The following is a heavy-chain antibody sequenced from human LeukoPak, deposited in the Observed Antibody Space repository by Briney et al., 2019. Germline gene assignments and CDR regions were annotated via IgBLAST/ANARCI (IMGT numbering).Heavy chain of an antibody. V-gene: IGHV3-30*01. CDR2: ISYDGSNK. D-gene: IGHD1-26*01. Sequence: QSGGSLRLSCAASGLTFSSYAMHWVRQAPGKGLERVAVISYDGSNKYYADSVKGRFTISGDKSKNTLYLQMNSLRPEDTAFYYCARGPGPIAGAKNPFDIWGQGTMVTVSS. CDR1: GLTFSSYA. J-gene: IGHJ3*02. CDR3: ARGPGPIAGAKNPFDI.